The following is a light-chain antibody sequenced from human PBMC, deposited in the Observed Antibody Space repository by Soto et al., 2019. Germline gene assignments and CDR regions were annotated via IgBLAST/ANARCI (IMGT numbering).Light chain of an antibody. J-gene: IGKJ1*01. CDR2: SVS. Sequence: EIVMTQSPATLSVSPGERATLSCRASQSVSTNVAWYQQKPGQAPRLLIYSVSTRATGIPARFSGSGSGTEFTLTISSLQSEDFAIYYCQQYNNWPPWTFDQGTKVEIK. V-gene: IGKV3-15*01. CDR1: QSVSTN. CDR3: QQYNNWPPWT.